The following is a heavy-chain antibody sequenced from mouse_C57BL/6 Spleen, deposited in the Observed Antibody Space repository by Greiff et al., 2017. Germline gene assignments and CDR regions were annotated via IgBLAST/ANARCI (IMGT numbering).Heavy chain of an antibody. D-gene: IGHD2-4*01. Sequence: DVKLQESGPELVKPGASVKMSCKASGYTFTDYNMHWVKQSHGKSLEWIGYINPNNGGTSYNQKFKGKATLTVNKSSSTAYMELRSLTSEDSAVYYCARIYYDYGAYWGQGTLVTVSA. V-gene: IGHV1-22*01. J-gene: IGHJ3*01. CDR3: ARIYYDYGAY. CDR1: GYTFTDYN. CDR2: INPNNGGT.